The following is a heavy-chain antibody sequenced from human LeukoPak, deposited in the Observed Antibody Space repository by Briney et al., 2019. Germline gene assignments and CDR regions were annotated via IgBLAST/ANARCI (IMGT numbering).Heavy chain of an antibody. D-gene: IGHD5-18*01. CDR2: IYYSGST. CDR1: GGSISSYY. Sequence: SETLSLTCTVSGGSISSYYWSWIRQPPGKGLEWIGYIYYSGSTNYNPSLKSRVTISVDTSKNQFSLKLSSVTAADTAVYYCARHYSYGYIDYWGQGTLVTVSS. V-gene: IGHV4-59*01. CDR3: ARHYSYGYIDY. J-gene: IGHJ4*02.